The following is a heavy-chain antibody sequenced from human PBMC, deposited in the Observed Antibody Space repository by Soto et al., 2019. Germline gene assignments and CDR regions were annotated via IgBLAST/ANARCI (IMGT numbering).Heavy chain of an antibody. J-gene: IGHJ6*02. V-gene: IGHV4-34*01. D-gene: IGHD5-18*01. CDR2: INHSGST. CDR3: ARVQLWLASYYYYDGMDV. Sequence: QVQLQQWGAGLLKPSETLSLTCAVYGGSFSGYYWSWIRQPPGQGLEWIGEINHSGSTNYNPSLKSRVTISVDTSNNQFSLKLSSGTAADTAVYYCARVQLWLASYYYYDGMDVWGQGTTVTVSS. CDR1: GGSFSGYY.